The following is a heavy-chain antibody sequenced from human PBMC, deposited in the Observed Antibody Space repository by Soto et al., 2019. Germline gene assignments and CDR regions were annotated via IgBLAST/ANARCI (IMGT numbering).Heavy chain of an antibody. D-gene: IGHD3-3*01. V-gene: IGHV3-64*01. J-gene: IGHJ1*01. CDR1: GFTFSSYA. CDR2: ISSNGGST. CDR3: ARAEEWLFFQH. Sequence: EVPLVESGGGLVQPGGSLRLSCAASGFTFSSYAMHWVRQAPGKGLEYVSAISSNGGSTYYANSVKGRFTISRDNSKNTLYLQMGSLRAEDMAVYYCARAEEWLFFQHWGQGTLVTVSS.